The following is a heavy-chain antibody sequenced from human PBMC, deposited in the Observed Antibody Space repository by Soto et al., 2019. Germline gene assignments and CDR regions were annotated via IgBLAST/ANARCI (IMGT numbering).Heavy chain of an antibody. CDR3: VREGVSLMDAFDV. CDR2: ISSSGSTI. D-gene: IGHD2-8*01. Sequence: PGGSLRLSCAASALTFSSYEMNWVRQAPGKGLEWVSYISSSGSTIYYADSVKGRFTISRDNAKNSLYLQMNSLRVEDTALYYCVREGVSLMDAFDVWGQGTMVTVSS. CDR1: ALTFSSYE. J-gene: IGHJ3*01. V-gene: IGHV3-48*03.